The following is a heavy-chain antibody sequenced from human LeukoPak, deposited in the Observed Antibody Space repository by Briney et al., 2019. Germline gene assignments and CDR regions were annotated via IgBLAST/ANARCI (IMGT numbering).Heavy chain of an antibody. Sequence: GSSVKVSCKASGGTFSSYAISWVRQAPGQGLEWMGGIIPIFGTANYAQKFQGRVTITADESTSTAYMELSSLRSEDTAVYYCALLGSKLLWRIDYWGQGTLVTVSS. CDR3: ALLGSKLLWRIDY. CDR1: GGTFSSYA. J-gene: IGHJ4*02. CDR2: IIPIFGTA. D-gene: IGHD3-10*01. V-gene: IGHV1-69*01.